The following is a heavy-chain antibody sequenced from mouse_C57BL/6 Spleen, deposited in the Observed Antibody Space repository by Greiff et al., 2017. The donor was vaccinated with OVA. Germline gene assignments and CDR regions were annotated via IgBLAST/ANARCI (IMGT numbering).Heavy chain of an antibody. J-gene: IGHJ4*01. V-gene: IGHV2-3*01. CDR1: GFSLTSYG. D-gene: IGHD2-3*01. CDR3: AKDGPYAMDY. Sequence: VQLQQSGPGLVAPSQSLSITCTVSGFSLTSYGVSWVRQPPGKGLEWLGVIWGDGSTHSPSALISRLRISKDNSKSQVCLKLNSLQTDDTATYYCAKDGPYAMDYWGQGTSVTVSS. CDR2: IWGDGST.